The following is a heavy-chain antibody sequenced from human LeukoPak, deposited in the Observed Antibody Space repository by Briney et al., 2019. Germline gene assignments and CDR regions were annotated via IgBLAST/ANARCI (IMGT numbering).Heavy chain of an antibody. CDR3: ARDLGYCTSTSCYSLYGMDV. CDR2: ISSSGSTI. J-gene: IGHJ6*04. Sequence: GGSLRLSCAASGFTFSSYEMNWVRQAPGKGLEWVSYISSSGSTIHYADSVKGRFTISRDNAKNSLYLQMDSLRAEDTAVYYCARDLGYCTSTSCYSLYGMDVWGKGTTVTVSS. CDR1: GFTFSSYE. D-gene: IGHD2-2*02. V-gene: IGHV3-48*03.